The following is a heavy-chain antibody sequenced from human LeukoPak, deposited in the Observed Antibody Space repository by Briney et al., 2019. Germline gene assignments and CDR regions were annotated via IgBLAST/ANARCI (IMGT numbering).Heavy chain of an antibody. Sequence: GESLKISCKGLGYSFSSYSIGWVRQMPGKGLEWMGIIYPDVSDTRYSPSFQGQATISADKSFSTAYLQWSSLKASDTAMYYCARQYYDFWSGYPRQTYYFDYWGQGTLVTVSS. CDR2: IYPDVSDT. D-gene: IGHD3-3*01. CDR1: GYSFSSYS. J-gene: IGHJ4*02. CDR3: ARQYYDFWSGYPRQTYYFDY. V-gene: IGHV5-51*01.